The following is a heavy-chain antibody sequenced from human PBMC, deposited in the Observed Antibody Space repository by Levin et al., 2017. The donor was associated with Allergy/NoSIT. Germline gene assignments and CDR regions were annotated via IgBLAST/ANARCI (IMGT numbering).Heavy chain of an antibody. V-gene: IGHV3-30*18. CDR1: GFTFKNSG. J-gene: IGHJ4*02. CDR2: IAHDGRNE. D-gene: IGHD6-19*01. CDR3: AKISGYGTISAWYSPLDH. Sequence: SLKISCAASGFTFKNSGMHWVRQAPGKGLEWVAVIAHDGRNEYYADSVKGRFTISRDNSKNTLHLQMDSLESEDTVLYYCAKISGYGTISAWYSPLDHWGQGTLVTVSS.